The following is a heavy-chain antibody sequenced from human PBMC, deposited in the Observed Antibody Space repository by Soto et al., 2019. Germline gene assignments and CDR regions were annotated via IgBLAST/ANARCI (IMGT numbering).Heavy chain of an antibody. CDR3: ATYNWSDLAVFGYYFDY. J-gene: IGHJ4*02. V-gene: IGHV1-69*06. CDR1: GGTFSSYA. D-gene: IGHD1-20*01. CDR2: IIPIFGTA. Sequence: SLKVSCKASGGTFSSYAISWVGPAPGQGLEWMGGIIPIFGTANYAQKFQGRVTITADKSTSTAYMELSSLRSEDTAVYYCATYNWSDLAVFGYYFDYGGQGTLVTVSS.